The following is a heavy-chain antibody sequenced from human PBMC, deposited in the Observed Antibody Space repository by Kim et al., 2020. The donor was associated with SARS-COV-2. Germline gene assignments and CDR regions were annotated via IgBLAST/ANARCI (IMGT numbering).Heavy chain of an antibody. Sequence: GGSLRLSCAASGFTFSRNAMNWVRQAPGKGLEWVSYISASSGAIYYADSVKCRFTVSRDNAKHSVYLQMNSLRDEDTAVYYCARDLSYGSTYYYYFDSWGQGTLVTVSS. J-gene: IGHJ4*02. CDR3: ARDLSYGSTYYYYFDS. CDR1: GFTFSRNA. D-gene: IGHD3-22*01. CDR2: ISASSGAI. V-gene: IGHV3-48*02.